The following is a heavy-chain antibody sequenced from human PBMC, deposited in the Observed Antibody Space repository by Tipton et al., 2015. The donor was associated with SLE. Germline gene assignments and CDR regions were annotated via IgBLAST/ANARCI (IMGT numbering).Heavy chain of an antibody. CDR1: GYSISSGY. CDR2: ISYDGSNK. CDR3: ARDGRGSTSPPDY. J-gene: IGHJ4*02. D-gene: IGHD2-2*01. V-gene: IGHV3-30-3*01. Sequence: LSLTCAVSGYSISSGYYWGWIRQPPGKGLEWVAVISYDGSNKYYADSVKGRFTISRDNSKNTLYLQMNSLRAEDTAVYYCARDGRGSTSPPDYWGQGTLVTVSS.